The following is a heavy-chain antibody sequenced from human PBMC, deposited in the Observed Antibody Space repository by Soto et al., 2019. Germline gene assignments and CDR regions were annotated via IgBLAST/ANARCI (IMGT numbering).Heavy chain of an antibody. D-gene: IGHD1-1*01. CDR2: VNPNSGGT. V-gene: IGHV1-2*02. Sequence: ASVKVSCKASGYTFSDYYIHWVRQAPGQGLEWMGWVNPNSGGTKYAPKFQGGVTMTRDTSITTAYMELSRLRSGDTAVYYCAREPATAKPEGVDFWGQGTLVTVSS. CDR1: GYTFSDYY. CDR3: AREPATAKPEGVDF. J-gene: IGHJ4*02.